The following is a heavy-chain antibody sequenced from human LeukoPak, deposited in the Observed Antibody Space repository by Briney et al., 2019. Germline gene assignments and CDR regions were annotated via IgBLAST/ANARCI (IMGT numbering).Heavy chain of an antibody. J-gene: IGHJ2*01. CDR2: INSDGSST. CDR1: GFIFSSYW. Sequence: GGSLRLSCAASGFIFSSYWMHWVREAPGKGMVWVLDINSDGSSTSYADSVKGRSTISRDNAKNTLYLQTNSLRAEDTAVYYCARGVAGTWYFDLWGRGTLVTVSS. D-gene: IGHD6-19*01. CDR3: ARGVAGTWYFDL. V-gene: IGHV3-74*01.